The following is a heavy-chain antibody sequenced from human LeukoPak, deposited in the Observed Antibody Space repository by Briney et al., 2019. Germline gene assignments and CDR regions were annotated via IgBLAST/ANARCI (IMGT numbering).Heavy chain of an antibody. Sequence: GGSLRLSCAASGFTVSSNYMSWVRQAPGKGLEWVSVIYSGGSTYYADSVKGRFTISRDNSKITLYLQMNSLRAEDTAVYYCARGVSGYDLYYFDYWGQGTLVTVSS. J-gene: IGHJ4*02. CDR3: ARGVSGYDLYYFDY. CDR2: IYSGGST. D-gene: IGHD5-12*01. CDR1: GFTVSSNY. V-gene: IGHV3-66*01.